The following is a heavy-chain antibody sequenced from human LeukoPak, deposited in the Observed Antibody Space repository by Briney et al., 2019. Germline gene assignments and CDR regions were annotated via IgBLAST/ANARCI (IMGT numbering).Heavy chain of an antibody. CDR3: ARVAGWHWFDP. D-gene: IGHD6-19*01. Sequence: PGGSLRLSCAASGFTFSSYDMTWVRQAPGRGLEWVSSIRPSGDNTYYGDSVKGRFTISRDNFKNTVYLQMNNMRVDDTAVYHCARVAGWHWFDPWGQGTLVTVSS. V-gene: IGHV3-23*01. J-gene: IGHJ5*02. CDR2: IRPSGDNT. CDR1: GFTFSSYD.